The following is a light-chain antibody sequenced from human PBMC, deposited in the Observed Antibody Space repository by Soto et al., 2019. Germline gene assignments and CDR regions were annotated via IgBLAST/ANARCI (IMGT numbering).Light chain of an antibody. CDR3: QQYYSYLIT. CDR1: QGISSY. Sequence: AIRMTQSPSSFSASTGDRVTITCRASQGISSYLAWYQQKPGKAPKLLIYAASTLQSGVPSRFSGSGSGTDFTLTISCLQSEDFATHYCQQYYSYLITFGQGTRLEIK. CDR2: AAS. V-gene: IGKV1-8*01. J-gene: IGKJ5*01.